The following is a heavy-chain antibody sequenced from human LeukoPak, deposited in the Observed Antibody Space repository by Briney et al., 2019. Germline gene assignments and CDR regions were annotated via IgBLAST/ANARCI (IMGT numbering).Heavy chain of an antibody. D-gene: IGHD2-2*01. J-gene: IGHJ5*02. CDR2: INPNSGGT. CDR3: ARDLGDIVVVPAAMKPRNWFDP. V-gene: IGHV1-2*02. CDR1: GYTFTGYY. Sequence: ASVKVSCKASGYTFTGYYMHWVRQAPGQGLEWMGWINPNSGGTSYAQKFQGRVTMTRDTSISTAYMELSRLRSDDTAVYYCARDLGDIVVVPAAMKPRNWFDPWGQGTLVTVSS.